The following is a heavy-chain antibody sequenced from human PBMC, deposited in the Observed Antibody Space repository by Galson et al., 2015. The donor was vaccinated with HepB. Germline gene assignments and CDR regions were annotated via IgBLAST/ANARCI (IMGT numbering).Heavy chain of an antibody. CDR1: GFTFSSYA. CDR2: ISGSGGST. D-gene: IGHD3-10*01. V-gene: IGHV3-23*01. J-gene: IGHJ2*01. CDR3: AKVGTHTYGSGPFFDL. Sequence: SLRLSCAASGFTFSSYAMSWVRQAPGKGLEWVSAISGSGGSTYYADSVKGRFTISRDNSKNTLYLQMNSLRAEDTAVYYCAKVGTHTYGSGPFFDLWGRGTLVTVSS.